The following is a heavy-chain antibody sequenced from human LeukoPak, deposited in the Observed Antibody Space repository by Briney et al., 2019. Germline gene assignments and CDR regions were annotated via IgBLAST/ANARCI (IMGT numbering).Heavy chain of an antibody. Sequence: GRSLRLSCAASGFTFSSYAMHRVRQAPGKGLEWVAVISYDGSNKYYADSVKGRFTISRDNSKNTLYLQMNSLRAEDTAVYYCARDRELHFDYWGQGTLVTVSS. CDR2: ISYDGSNK. CDR3: ARDRELHFDY. J-gene: IGHJ4*02. V-gene: IGHV3-30-3*01. CDR1: GFTFSSYA. D-gene: IGHD1-26*01.